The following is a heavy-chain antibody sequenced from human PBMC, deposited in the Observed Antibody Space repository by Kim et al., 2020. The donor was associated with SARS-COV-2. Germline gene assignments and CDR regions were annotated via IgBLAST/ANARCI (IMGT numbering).Heavy chain of an antibody. J-gene: IGHJ4*02. CDR2: INTNTGNP. Sequence: ASVKVSCKASGYTFTSYAMNWVRQAPGQGLEWMGWINTNTGNPTYAQGFTGRFVFSLDTSVSTAYLQICSLKAEDTAVYYLDGGVLLLCILGLESITMIVVVITPFDYWGQGTLVTVSS. D-gene: IGHD3-22*01. V-gene: IGHV7-4-1*01. CDR3: DGGVLLLCILGLESITMIVVVITPFDY. CDR1: GYTFTSYA.